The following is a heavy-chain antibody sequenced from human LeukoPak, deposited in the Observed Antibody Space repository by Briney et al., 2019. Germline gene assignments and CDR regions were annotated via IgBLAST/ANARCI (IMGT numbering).Heavy chain of an antibody. Sequence: SETLSLTCTVSGGSISNYFWSWIRQPPGKGLEWIGFITYSGSTDHNPSLKSRVTISVDASKNQFSLKLTSVTAADTAVYYCVRHATSGWYQVVYWGQGTLVTVSS. V-gene: IGHV4-59*01. D-gene: IGHD6-19*01. J-gene: IGHJ4*02. CDR2: ITYSGST. CDR3: VRHATSGWYQVVY. CDR1: GGSISNYF.